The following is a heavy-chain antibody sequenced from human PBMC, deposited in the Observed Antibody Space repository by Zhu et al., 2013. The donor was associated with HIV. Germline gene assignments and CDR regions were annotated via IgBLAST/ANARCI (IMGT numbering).Heavy chain of an antibody. V-gene: IGHV1-2*02. CDR2: INPTSGGT. CDR1: GYTFSDYY. D-gene: IGHD6-13*01. CDR3: ARGVSSTWFLTT. Sequence: QVQLVQSGAEVKMPGASLKVSCKPSGYTFSDYYIHWLRQAPGQGLEWMGWINPTSGGTNYAQKFQGRVTMTSYTSITTVYTELGSLRSDDTATYYCARGVSSTWFLTTWGQGTLVTRLL. J-gene: IGHJ4*02.